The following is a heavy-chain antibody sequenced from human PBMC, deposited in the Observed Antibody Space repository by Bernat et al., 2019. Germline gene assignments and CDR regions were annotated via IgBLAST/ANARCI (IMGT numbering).Heavy chain of an antibody. Sequence: QVQLQQWGAGLLKPSETLSLTCAVYGGSFSGYYWSWIRQPPGKGLEWIGEINHSGSTNYNPSLKSRVTISVDTSKNQFSLKLSSVTAADTAVYYCARVLGRGYDVNYFDYWGQGTLVTVSS. CDR3: ARVLGRGYDVNYFDY. CDR2: INHSGST. D-gene: IGHD5-12*01. V-gene: IGHV4-34*01. CDR1: GGSFSGYY. J-gene: IGHJ4*02.